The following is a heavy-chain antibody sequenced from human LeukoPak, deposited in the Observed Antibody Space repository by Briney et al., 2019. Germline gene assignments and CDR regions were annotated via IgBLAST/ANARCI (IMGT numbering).Heavy chain of an antibody. CDR3: AKRGVVIRVILVGFHKEAYYFDS. V-gene: IGHV3-23*01. Sequence: GGSLRLACAVSGITLSNYGMSWVRQAPGKGLEWVAGISGSGGTTNYADSVKGRFTISRDNPKNTLFLHMNSLRAEDTAVYFCAKRGVVIRVILVGFHKEAYYFDSWGQGALVTVSS. CDR1: GITLSNYG. D-gene: IGHD3-22*01. J-gene: IGHJ4*02. CDR2: ISGSGGTT.